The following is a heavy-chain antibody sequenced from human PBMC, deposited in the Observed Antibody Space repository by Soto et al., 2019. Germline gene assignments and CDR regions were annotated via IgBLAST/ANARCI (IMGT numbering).Heavy chain of an antibody. Sequence: PSETLSLTCPVSGGTISSYCWSWIRQPPGKGLEWIGYIYYSGSTNYNPSLKSRVTISVDTSKNQFSLKLSSVTAADTAVYYCARGVSVVYYYYGMDVWGQGTTVTVSS. CDR2: IYYSGST. CDR1: GGTISSYC. V-gene: IGHV4-59*01. D-gene: IGHD2-15*01. J-gene: IGHJ6*02. CDR3: ARGVSVVYYYYGMDV.